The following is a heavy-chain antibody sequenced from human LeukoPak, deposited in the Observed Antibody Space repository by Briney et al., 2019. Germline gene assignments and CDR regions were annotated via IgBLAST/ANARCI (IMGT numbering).Heavy chain of an antibody. CDR2: IIPIFGTA. J-gene: IGHJ4*02. D-gene: IGHD6-13*01. CDR3: ARGRAAGNYFDY. Sequence: GSSVKVSCKASGDTFSSYAISWVPHAPGQGLEWMGGIIPIFGTANYAQKFRGRVPTTTDESTSTAYMELSSLRSEDTAVYYCARGRAAGNYFDYWGQGTLVTVSS. CDR1: GDTFSSYA. V-gene: IGHV1-69*05.